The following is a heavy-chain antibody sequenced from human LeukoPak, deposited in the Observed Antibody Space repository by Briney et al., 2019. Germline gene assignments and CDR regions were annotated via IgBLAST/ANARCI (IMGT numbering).Heavy chain of an antibody. CDR1: GGSISSSSYY. CDR2: IYYSGST. Sequence: PETLSLTCTASGGSISSSSYYWGWIRQPPGKGLEWIGSIYYSGSTYYNPSLKSRVTISVDTSKNQFSLKLSSVTAADTAVYYCARNRDGYNSFDYWGQGTLVTVSS. D-gene: IGHD5-24*01. CDR3: ARNRDGYNSFDY. J-gene: IGHJ4*02. V-gene: IGHV4-39*07.